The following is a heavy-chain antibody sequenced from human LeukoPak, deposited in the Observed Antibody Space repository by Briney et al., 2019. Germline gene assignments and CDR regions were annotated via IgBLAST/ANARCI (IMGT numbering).Heavy chain of an antibody. Sequence: GGSLRLSCAASGFNFQAFAMTWVRQRPGRGLEWVAVVHGGGGAAQYADSVRGRFIISRDNSRNILYLQLTDLRAEDTAVYYCAKGSGYDTDFDYWGQGTLVTVSS. CDR2: VHGGGGAA. D-gene: IGHD3-9*01. CDR3: AKGSGYDTDFDY. CDR1: GFNFQAFA. V-gene: IGHV3-23*01. J-gene: IGHJ4*02.